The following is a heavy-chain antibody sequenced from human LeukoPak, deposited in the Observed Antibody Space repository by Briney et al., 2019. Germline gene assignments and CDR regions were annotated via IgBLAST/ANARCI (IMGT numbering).Heavy chain of an antibody. Sequence: PSETLSLTCAVSGGSINNYYWSWIRQPPGKGLEWIGYIYNSGSTNYNPSLKNRVTMSVDTSKNQYSLNLTSVTAADTAVYDCARKGGTLDYSGQGTLVTVSS. CDR1: GGSINNYY. D-gene: IGHD2-15*01. CDR2: IYNSGST. CDR3: ARKGGTLDY. J-gene: IGHJ4*02. V-gene: IGHV4-59*08.